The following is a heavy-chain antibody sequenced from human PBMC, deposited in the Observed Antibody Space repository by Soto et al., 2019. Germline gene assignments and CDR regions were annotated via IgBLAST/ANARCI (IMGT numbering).Heavy chain of an antibody. Sequence: VQLVESGGGLVKPGGSLRLSCAASGFTFSSYSMNWVRQAPGKGLDWVALISYDGSDKYYADSVKGRFTISRDNSKNTLYLQMNSLRAEDTAVYYCAKVFTTVRGVPISWGQGTLVTVSS. CDR3: AKVFTTVRGVPIS. D-gene: IGHD3-10*01. V-gene: IGHV3-30*18. J-gene: IGHJ4*02. CDR2: ISYDGSDK. CDR1: GFTFSSYS.